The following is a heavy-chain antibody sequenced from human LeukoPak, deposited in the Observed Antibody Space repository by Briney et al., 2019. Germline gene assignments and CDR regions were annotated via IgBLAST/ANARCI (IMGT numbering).Heavy chain of an antibody. CDR2: IIPIFGTA. CDR1: GGTFSTFG. D-gene: IGHD2/OR15-2a*01. J-gene: IGHJ5*02. V-gene: IGHV1-69*13. Sequence: GASVKVSCKASGGTFSTFGISWVRQAPGQGLEWMGGIIPIFGTANYAQKFQGRVTITADESTSAAYMELSSLRSEDTAVYYCASEGIVDYNNWFDPWGQGTLVTVSS. CDR3: ASEGIVDYNNWFDP.